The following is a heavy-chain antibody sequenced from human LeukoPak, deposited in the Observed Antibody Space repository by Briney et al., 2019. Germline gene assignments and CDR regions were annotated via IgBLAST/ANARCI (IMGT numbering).Heavy chain of an antibody. J-gene: IGHJ5*02. CDR3: ARVGTTYRFWFDP. Sequence: ASVKVSCKASGYTFTSYDINWVRQATGQGLEWMGWMNPNSGNTGYAQKFQGRVTITTDESTSTAYMELSSLRSEDTAVYYCARVGTTYRFWFDPWGQGTLVTVSS. V-gene: IGHV1-8*01. D-gene: IGHD1-14*01. CDR1: GYTFTSYD. CDR2: MNPNSGNT.